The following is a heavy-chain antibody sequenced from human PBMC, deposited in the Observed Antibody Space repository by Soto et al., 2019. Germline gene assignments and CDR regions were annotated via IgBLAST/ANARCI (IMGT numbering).Heavy chain of an antibody. V-gene: IGHV3-23*01. CDR3: ARHYGYEVFDY. CDR1: GFLFNSHA. Sequence: GGSLRLSCAASGFLFNSHAMSWVRQAPGKGLEWVAAISGRGSSTYYLDSVKGRFIVSRDNSKNKLYLQMNGLRAEDTAVYYCARHYGYEVFDYWGQGTLVTVSS. CDR2: ISGRGSST. D-gene: IGHD3-16*01. J-gene: IGHJ4*02.